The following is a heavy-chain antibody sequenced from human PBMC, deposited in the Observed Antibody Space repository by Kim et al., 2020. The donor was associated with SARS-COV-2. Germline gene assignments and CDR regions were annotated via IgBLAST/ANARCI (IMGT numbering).Heavy chain of an antibody. CDR1: GFTVSSNY. J-gene: IGHJ6*02. Sequence: GGSLRLSCAASGFTVSSNYMSWVRQAPGKGLEWVSVIYSGGSTYYADSVKGRFTISRDNSKNTLYLQMNSLRAEDTAVYYCARYRPDCTKGVCWPSYYGMDVWGQGTTVTVSS. CDR2: IYSGGST. D-gene: IGHD2-8*01. CDR3: ARYRPDCTKGVCWPSYYGMDV. V-gene: IGHV3-66*02.